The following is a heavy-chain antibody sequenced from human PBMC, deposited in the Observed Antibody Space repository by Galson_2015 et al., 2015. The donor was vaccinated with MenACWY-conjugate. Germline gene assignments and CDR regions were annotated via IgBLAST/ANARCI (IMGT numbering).Heavy chain of an antibody. Sequence: ETLSLTCTVSGDSITSRGDYWGWIRQPPGKGLEWIGSIYYSGRTYYNPSLKSRVTISVDTSKNQLSLTLSSVTAADTAVYYCAREKSGSSHLDYWGQGTLVTVSS. CDR1: GDSITSRGDY. CDR3: AREKSGSSHLDY. CDR2: IYYSGRT. V-gene: IGHV4-39*07. D-gene: IGHD1-26*01. J-gene: IGHJ4*02.